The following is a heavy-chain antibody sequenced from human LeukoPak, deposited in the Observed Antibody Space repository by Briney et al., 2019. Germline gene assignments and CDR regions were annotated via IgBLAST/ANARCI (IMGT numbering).Heavy chain of an antibody. Sequence: GASVKVSCKASGYTFTRYSITWFRQAPGQGLEWMGWIGGYNGDTKYPQKFQDRVTVTTDTSSTTVYMELRSLRSEDTAVYYCATVYGSGTPLGLSMDYWGQGTLVTVSS. CDR2: IGGYNGDT. V-gene: IGHV1-18*01. CDR3: ATVYGSGTPLGLSMDY. J-gene: IGHJ4*02. CDR1: GYTFTRYS. D-gene: IGHD3-10*01.